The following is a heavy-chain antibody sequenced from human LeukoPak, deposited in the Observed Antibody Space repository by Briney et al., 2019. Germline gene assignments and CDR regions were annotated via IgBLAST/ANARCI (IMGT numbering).Heavy chain of an antibody. J-gene: IGHJ4*02. Sequence: GASVKVSCKVSGYTLTELSMHWVRQAPGKGLEWMGGFDPEDGETIYAQKFQGRVTMTEDTSTDTAYMELSSLRSDDTAVYYCARVYYYDSSGYPSFDYWGQGTLVTVSS. CDR2: FDPEDGET. CDR1: GYTLTELS. CDR3: ARVYYYDSSGYPSFDY. D-gene: IGHD3-22*01. V-gene: IGHV1-24*01.